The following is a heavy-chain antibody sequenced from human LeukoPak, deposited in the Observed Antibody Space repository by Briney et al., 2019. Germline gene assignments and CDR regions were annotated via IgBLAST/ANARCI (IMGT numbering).Heavy chain of an antibody. J-gene: IGHJ4*02. CDR1: GFTFNSYW. D-gene: IGHD1-1*01. CDR3: VRALGTGSY. Sequence: GGSLRLSRAASGFTFNSYWMNWVRQAPGKGLEWVANIKEDGSEKYYVDSVKGRFTISRDNAKNSLYLQMNSLRAEDTAVYYCVRALGTGSYWGQGTLVSVSS. CDR2: IKEDGSEK. V-gene: IGHV3-7*01.